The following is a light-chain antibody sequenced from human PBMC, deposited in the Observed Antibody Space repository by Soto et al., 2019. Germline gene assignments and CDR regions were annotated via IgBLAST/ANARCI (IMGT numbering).Light chain of an antibody. V-gene: IGKV3D-15*01. CDR2: ATS. CDR3: HQYDYWPFT. J-gene: IGKJ4*01. CDR1: QSVSNK. Sequence: IVLTQSPATLSVSPGETVSLSCRASQSVSNKLAWFQQKPGQAPRLLMSATSTRATGIPARFSGSGSGTEFTLTVSSLQSEDFALYFCHQYDYWPFTFGGGTKVDI.